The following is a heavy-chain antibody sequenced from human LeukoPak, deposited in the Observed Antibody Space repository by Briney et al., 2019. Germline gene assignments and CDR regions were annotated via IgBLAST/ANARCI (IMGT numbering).Heavy chain of an antibody. V-gene: IGHV4-39*07. CDR3: ARGIVGARGYYFDY. CDR2: FYYSGST. Sequence: SETLSLTCTVSGGSISSSSYYWGWIRQPPGKGLEWIGSFYYSGSTYYNPSLKSRVTISVGTSKNQFSLKLSSVTAADTAVYYCARGIVGARGYYFDYWGQGTLVTVSS. CDR1: GGSISSSSYY. J-gene: IGHJ4*02. D-gene: IGHD1-26*01.